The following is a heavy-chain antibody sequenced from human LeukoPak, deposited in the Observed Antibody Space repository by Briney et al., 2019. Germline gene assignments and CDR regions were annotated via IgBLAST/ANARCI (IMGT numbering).Heavy chain of an antibody. CDR2: INHSGST. J-gene: IGHJ6*03. CDR1: GGSISSSSYY. CDR3: ARFQGRCSSTSCYNFYYYYMDV. Sequence: SETLSLTCTVSGGSISSSSYYWGWIRQPPGKGLEWIGEINHSGSTNYNPSLKSRVTISVDTSKNQFSLKLSSVTAADTAVYYCARFQGRCSSTSCYNFYYYYMDVWGKGTTVTVSS. D-gene: IGHD2-2*02. V-gene: IGHV4-39*07.